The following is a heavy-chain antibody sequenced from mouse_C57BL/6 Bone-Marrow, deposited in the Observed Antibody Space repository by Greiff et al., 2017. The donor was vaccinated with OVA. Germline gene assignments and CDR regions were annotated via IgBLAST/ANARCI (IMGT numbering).Heavy chain of an antibody. CDR3: ARDRGTHWYFDV. CDR2: ISDGGSYT. CDR1: GFTFSSYA. Sequence: EVKVVESGGGLVKPGGSLKLSCAASGFTFSSYAMSWVRQTPEKRLEWVATISDGGSYTYYPDNVKGRFTTSRDNAKNNLYLQMSHLKSEDTAMYYCARDRGTHWYFDVWGTGTTVTVSS. J-gene: IGHJ1*03. D-gene: IGHD3-1*01. V-gene: IGHV5-4*01.